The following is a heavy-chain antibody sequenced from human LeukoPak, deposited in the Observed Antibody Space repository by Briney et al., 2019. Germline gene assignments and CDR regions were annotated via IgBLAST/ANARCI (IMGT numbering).Heavy chain of an antibody. CDR3: AREPMVRGVLACFDT. D-gene: IGHD3-10*01. V-gene: IGHV1-69*05. Sequence: SVKVSCKASGGTFSRYAISCGRQAPEQGLEWMGWIIPIFGTANYAQKFQGRVTITTNESTSTAYMELSRLRTEDTAVYYCAREPMVRGVLACFDTWGQGTLVTVSS. J-gene: IGHJ5*02. CDR2: IIPIFGTA. CDR1: GGTFSRYA.